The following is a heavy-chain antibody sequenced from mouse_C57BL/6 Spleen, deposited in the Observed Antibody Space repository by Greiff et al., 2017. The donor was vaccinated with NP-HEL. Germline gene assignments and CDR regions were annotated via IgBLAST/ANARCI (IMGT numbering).Heavy chain of an antibody. CDR3: ARGLINTVVAGIDC. Sequence: VQLQQSGPVLVKPGASVTMSCKASGYTFTDYYMNWVKQSHGKGLEWIGVINPYNGGTSYNQKFKGKATLTVDKSCRTAYMELNRLKSEDSAVYYCARGLINTVVAGIDCSCQGTTLTVSS. CDR1: GYTFTDYY. CDR2: INPYNGGT. D-gene: IGHD1-1*01. V-gene: IGHV1-19*01. J-gene: IGHJ2*01.